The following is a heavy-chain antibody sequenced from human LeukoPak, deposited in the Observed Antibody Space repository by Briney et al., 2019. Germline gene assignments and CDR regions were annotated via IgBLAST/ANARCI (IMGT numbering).Heavy chain of an antibody. CDR2: IYYSGSA. D-gene: IGHD6-25*01. CDR3: ARVPARPPYYFDY. CDR1: GGSISSGGFY. Sequence: SETLSLTCTVSGGSISSGGFYWSWIRQHPGKGLERIGYIYYSGSAYYTPSLKSRVTMSVDTSKNQFSLKLSSVTAADTAVYYCARVPARPPYYFDYWGQGTLVTVSS. V-gene: IGHV4-31*03. J-gene: IGHJ4*02.